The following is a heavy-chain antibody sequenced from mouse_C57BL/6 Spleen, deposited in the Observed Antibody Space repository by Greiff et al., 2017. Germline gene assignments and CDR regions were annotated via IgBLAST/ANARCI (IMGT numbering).Heavy chain of an antibody. J-gene: IGHJ3*01. CDR1: GYTFTSYW. CDR2: IYPSDSET. CDR3: ARSGGYEGFAY. V-gene: IGHV1-61*01. Sequence: QVQLQQPGAELVRPGSSVKLSCKASGYTFTSYWMDWVKQRPGQGLEWIGNIYPSDSETHYNQKFKDKATLTVDKSSSTAYMQLSSLTSEDSAVYYCARSGGYEGFAYWGQGTLVTVSA. D-gene: IGHD2-3*01.